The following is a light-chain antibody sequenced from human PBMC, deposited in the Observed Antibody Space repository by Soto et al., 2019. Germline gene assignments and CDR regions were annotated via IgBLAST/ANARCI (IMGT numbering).Light chain of an antibody. Sequence: QSALTQPPSASGSPGQSVAISCTGTSSDVGGYNYVSWYQQHPGKAPKLMIYDVSKRPSGVPDRFSGSKSGNTASLTVSGRHAEDEADYFCSSYAGTHIVFGTGTKVNVL. V-gene: IGLV2-8*01. CDR1: SSDVGGYNY. J-gene: IGLJ1*01. CDR2: DVS. CDR3: SSYAGTHIV.